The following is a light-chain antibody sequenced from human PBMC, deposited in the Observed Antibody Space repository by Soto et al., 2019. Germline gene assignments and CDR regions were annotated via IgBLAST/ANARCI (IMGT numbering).Light chain of an antibody. V-gene: IGKV3-11*01. CDR2: DTS. J-gene: IGKJ5*01. CDR3: QQRSNLPPT. Sequence: EIVLTQSPATLSLSPGERATLSCRASQSISSCLAWYRQIPGQAPRLLIYDTSNRATGIPDRFSGGGSGTDFTLTISSLEPEDFAVYFCQQRSNLPPTFGQGTRLEIK. CDR1: QSISSC.